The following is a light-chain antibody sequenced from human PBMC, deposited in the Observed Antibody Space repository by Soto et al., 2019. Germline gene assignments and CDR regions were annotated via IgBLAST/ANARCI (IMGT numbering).Light chain of an antibody. CDR2: RAS. J-gene: IGKJ2*01. Sequence: EIVMTQSPATLSVSPGGSATLSCRASQHVSSNFAWYRQKPGQAPTLPIYRASTRATGIPARFSGSGSGTEFTLTISGLQAEDFAVYYCQQYNNWPYTCGQGTKLEIK. CDR3: QQYNNWPYT. CDR1: QHVSSN. V-gene: IGKV3-15*01.